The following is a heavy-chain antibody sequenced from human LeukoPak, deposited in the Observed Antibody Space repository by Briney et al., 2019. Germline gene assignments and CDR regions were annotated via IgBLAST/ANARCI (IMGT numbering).Heavy chain of an antibody. J-gene: IGHJ4*02. CDR1: GFTFSSYA. Sequence: GGSLRLSCAASGFTFSSYAMGWVRQAPGKGLEWVSAISGSGGSTYYADSVKGRFTISRDNSKNTLYLQMNSLRAEDTAVYYCAKGIVGAPYYFDYWGQGTLVTVSS. V-gene: IGHV3-23*01. CDR3: AKGIVGAPYYFDY. D-gene: IGHD1-26*01. CDR2: ISGSGGST.